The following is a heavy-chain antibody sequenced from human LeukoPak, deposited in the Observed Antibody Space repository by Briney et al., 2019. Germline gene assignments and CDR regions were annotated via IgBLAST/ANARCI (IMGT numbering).Heavy chain of an antibody. J-gene: IGHJ4*02. CDR2: IKQDGGEE. Sequence: PGGSLRLSCAVSGFSLSGYWMNWVRQAPGKGLEWVASIKQDGGEEYYVNSLKGRFTISRDNSKNTLYLQMNSLRAEDTAVYYCAKVKDSSGYYFSDWGQGTLVTVSS. D-gene: IGHD3-22*01. CDR1: GFSLSGYW. CDR3: AKVKDSSGYYFSD. V-gene: IGHV3-7*03.